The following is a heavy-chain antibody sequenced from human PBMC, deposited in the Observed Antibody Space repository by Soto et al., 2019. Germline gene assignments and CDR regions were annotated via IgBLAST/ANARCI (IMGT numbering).Heavy chain of an antibody. J-gene: IGHJ4*02. CDR2: IYNSGNT. CDR3: ASKVDTSMGD. Sequence: SETLSLTCAVSGASISRSNWWTWVRQPPGRRLEWIGEIYNSGNTNYNPSLKSRVTMSVDKSKSLFSLTLTSVTAEDTAIYYCASKVDTSMGDWGQGTLVTVSS. CDR1: GASISRSNW. V-gene: IGHV4-4*02. D-gene: IGHD5-18*01.